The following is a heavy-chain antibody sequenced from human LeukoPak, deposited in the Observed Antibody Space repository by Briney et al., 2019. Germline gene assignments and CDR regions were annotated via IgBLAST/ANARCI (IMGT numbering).Heavy chain of an antibody. D-gene: IGHD3-9*01. CDR3: AKGGPGLTGYSFNWFDP. J-gene: IGHJ5*02. CDR2: IRYDGSNK. Sequence: GGSLRLSCAASGFTFSSYGMHWVRQAPGKGLEWVAFIRYDGSNKYYADSVKGRFTISRDNFKNTLYPHMNSLRADDTAVYYCAKGGPGLTGYSFNWFDPWGQGTLVTVSS. V-gene: IGHV3-30*02. CDR1: GFTFSSYG.